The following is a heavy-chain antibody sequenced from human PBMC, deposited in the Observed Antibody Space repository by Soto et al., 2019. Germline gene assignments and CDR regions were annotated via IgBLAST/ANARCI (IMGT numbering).Heavy chain of an antibody. J-gene: IGHJ4*02. CDR2: ISYDGSNK. V-gene: IGHV3-30*18. CDR3: AKDVPLYDSSGYRPDY. Sequence: GSLRLSCAASGFTFSSYGMHWVRQAPGKGLEWVAVISYDGSNKYYADSVKGRFTISRDNSKNTLYLQMNSLRAEDTAVYYCAKDVPLYDSSGYRPDYWGQGTLVTVSS. CDR1: GFTFSSYG. D-gene: IGHD3-22*01.